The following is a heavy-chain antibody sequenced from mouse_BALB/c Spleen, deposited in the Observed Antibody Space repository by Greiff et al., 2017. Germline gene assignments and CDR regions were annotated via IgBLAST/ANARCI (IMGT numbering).Heavy chain of an antibody. V-gene: IGHV5-9-3*01. J-gene: IGHJ3*01. CDR3: ASQIYDGYPAWFAY. D-gene: IGHD2-3*01. CDR1: GFTFSSYA. CDR2: ISSGGSYT. Sequence: EVNVVESGGGLVKPGGSLKLSCAASGFTFSSYAMSWVRQTPEKRLEWVATISSGGSYTYYPDSVKGRFTISRDNAKNTLYLQMSSLRSEDTAMYYCASQIYDGYPAWFAYWGQGTLVTVSA.